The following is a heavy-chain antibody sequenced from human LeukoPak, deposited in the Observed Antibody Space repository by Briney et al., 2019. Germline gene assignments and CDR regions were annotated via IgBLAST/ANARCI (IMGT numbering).Heavy chain of an antibody. CDR2: IYYSGST. V-gene: IGHV4-59*08. D-gene: IGHD2-15*01. CDR3: ARARRGKRYLDP. Sequence: PSETLSLTCTVSGGSISSYYWSWIRQPPGKGLEWIGYIYYSGSTNYNPSLKSRVTISVDTSKNQFSLKLSSVTAADTAVYYCARARRGKRYLDPWGQGTLVTVSS. CDR1: GGSISSYY. J-gene: IGHJ5*02.